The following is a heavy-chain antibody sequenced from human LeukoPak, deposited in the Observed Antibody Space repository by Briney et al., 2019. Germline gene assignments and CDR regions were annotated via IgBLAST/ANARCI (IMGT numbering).Heavy chain of an antibody. CDR2: INPSGGST. CDR1: GYTFTSYA. CDR3: AVVGYGDYRRDFDY. V-gene: IGHV1-46*01. J-gene: IGHJ4*02. D-gene: IGHD4-17*01. Sequence: GSVKVSCKASGYTFTSYAMHWVRQAPGQGLEWMGLINPSGGSTSYAEKFQGRVIMTRDMSTTTDYMELSSLRSEDTAVYYCAVVGYGDYRRDFDYWGQGTLVTVSS.